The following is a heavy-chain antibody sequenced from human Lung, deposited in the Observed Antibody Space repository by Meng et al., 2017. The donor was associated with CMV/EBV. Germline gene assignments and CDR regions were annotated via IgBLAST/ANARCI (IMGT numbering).Heavy chain of an antibody. D-gene: IGHD2-15*01. CDR3: ASARGVVRYAFDI. CDR2: IDSDGINI. CDR1: GFTFSTYW. J-gene: IGHJ3*02. Sequence: GGSLRLXCAASGFTFSTYWMHWVRLVPGKGLVWVSRIDSDGININYADSVKGRFTISRDNARNTLYLQMDSLRVEDTAVYYCASARGVVRYAFDIWGQGTRVTVSS. V-gene: IGHV3-74*01.